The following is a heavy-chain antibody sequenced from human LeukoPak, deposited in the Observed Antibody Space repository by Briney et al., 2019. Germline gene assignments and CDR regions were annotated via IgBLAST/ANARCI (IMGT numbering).Heavy chain of an antibody. CDR3: ARGLTRVTMVRGSTKAIGY. Sequence: ASVKVSCKASGYTFTSYDINWVRQATGQGLEWMGWMNPNSGNTGYAQKFQGRVTMTRNTSISTAYVELSSLRSEDTAVYYCARGLTRVTMVRGSTKAIGYWGQGTLVTVSS. CDR1: GYTFTSYD. CDR2: MNPNSGNT. D-gene: IGHD3-10*01. J-gene: IGHJ4*02. V-gene: IGHV1-8*01.